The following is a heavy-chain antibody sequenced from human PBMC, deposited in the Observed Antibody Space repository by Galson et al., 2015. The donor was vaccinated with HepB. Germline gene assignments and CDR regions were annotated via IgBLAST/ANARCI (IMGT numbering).Heavy chain of an antibody. CDR2: ISSSSSYT. J-gene: IGHJ4*02. V-gene: IGHV3-11*06. CDR1: GFTFSDYY. CDR3: ARDRVMVRGVIDY. D-gene: IGHD3-10*01. Sequence: SLRLSCAASGFTFSDYYMSWIRQAPGKGLEWVSYISSSSSYTNYADSVKGRFTISRDNAKNSLYLQMNSLRAEDTAVYYCARDRVMVRGVIDYWGQGTLVTVSS.